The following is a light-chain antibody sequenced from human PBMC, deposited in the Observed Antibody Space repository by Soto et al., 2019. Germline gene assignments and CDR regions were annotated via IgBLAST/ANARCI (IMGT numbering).Light chain of an antibody. J-gene: IGLJ1*01. CDR2: EDN. CDR1: SGRIASNY. V-gene: IGLV6-57*04. Sequence: NFMLTQPHSVSESPGKTVTISCTRSSGRIASNYVQWYQQRPGSAPTVVIYEDNRRPSGVPDRFSGSIDSSSNSASLTISGLKTEDEADYYCQYYDDTDHVFGTGTKVTVL. CDR3: QYYDDTDHV.